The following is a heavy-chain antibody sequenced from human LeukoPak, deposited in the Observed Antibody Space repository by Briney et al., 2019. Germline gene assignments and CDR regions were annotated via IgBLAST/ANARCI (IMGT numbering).Heavy chain of an antibody. J-gene: IGHJ4*02. D-gene: IGHD3-22*01. V-gene: IGHV3-7*01. CDR2: IKQDGSAK. Sequence: PGGSLRLSCAASGFTFSSYWMNWVRQAPGKGLEWVANIKQDGSAKYYVDSVKGRFTVSRDNAKNSLYLQMNSLRAEDTAVYYCAIPYDSSNYYPVDYWGQGTLVTVSS. CDR1: GFTFSSYW. CDR3: AIPYDSSNYYPVDY.